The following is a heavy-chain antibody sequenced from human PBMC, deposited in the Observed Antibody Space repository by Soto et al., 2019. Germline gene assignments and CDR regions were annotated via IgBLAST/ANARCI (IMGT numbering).Heavy chain of an antibody. CDR2: IIPILGIA. J-gene: IGHJ3*02. Sequence: SVKVSCKASGGTFSSYTISWVRQAPGQGLEWMGRIIPILGIANYAQKFQGRVTITADKSTSTAYMELSSLRSEDTAVYYCAREGNELRYFDWTHIHAFAIWGQGTMVTVSS. V-gene: IGHV1-69*04. CDR3: AREGNELRYFDWTHIHAFAI. CDR1: GGTFSSYT. D-gene: IGHD3-9*01.